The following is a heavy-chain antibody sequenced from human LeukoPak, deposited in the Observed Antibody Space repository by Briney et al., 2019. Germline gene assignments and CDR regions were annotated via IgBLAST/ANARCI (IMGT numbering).Heavy chain of an antibody. CDR1: GGSVSTYY. CDR2: IHTSGST. Sequence: SETLSLTCSVSGGSVSTYYWSWIRQPPGKGLEWIGRIHTSGSTNYNPSLKSRVTMSVDTSKNQFSLKLSSVTAADTAVYYCARGARYCSGGSCYQAAEYFQHWGQGTLVTVSS. D-gene: IGHD2-15*01. CDR3: ARGARYCSGGSCYQAAEYFQH. J-gene: IGHJ1*01. V-gene: IGHV4-4*07.